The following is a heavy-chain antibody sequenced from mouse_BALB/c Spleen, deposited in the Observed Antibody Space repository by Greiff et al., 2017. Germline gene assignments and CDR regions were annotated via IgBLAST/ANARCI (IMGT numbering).Heavy chain of an antibody. V-gene: IGHV2-9*02. CDR1: GFSLTSYG. D-gene: IGHD2-4*01. CDR3: ARVYDYDGGFAY. J-gene: IGHJ3*01. Sequence: VKLMESGPGLVAPSQSLSITCTVSGFSLTSYGVHWVRQPPGKGLEWMGLIWAGGSTNYNSALMSRLSISKDNSKSQVFLKMNSLQTDDTAMYYSARVYDYDGGFAYWGQGTLVTVSA. CDR2: IWAGGST.